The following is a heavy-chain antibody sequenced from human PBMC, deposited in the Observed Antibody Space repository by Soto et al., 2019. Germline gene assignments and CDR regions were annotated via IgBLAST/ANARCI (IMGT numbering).Heavy chain of an antibody. Sequence: EVQLVESGGGLVKPGGSLRLSCAASGFTFSSHSMNWVRQAPGKGLEWVSSISSSSSYIYYTDSVKGRFTISRDNAKNSLYLQMNSLRVEDTAVYYCARDQPGYSYGYGLGYWGQGTLVTVSS. J-gene: IGHJ4*02. CDR2: ISSSSSYI. D-gene: IGHD5-18*01. CDR3: ARDQPGYSYGYGLGY. V-gene: IGHV3-21*01. CDR1: GFTFSSHS.